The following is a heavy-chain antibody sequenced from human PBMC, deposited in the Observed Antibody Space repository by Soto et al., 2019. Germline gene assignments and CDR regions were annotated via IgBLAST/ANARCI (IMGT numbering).Heavy chain of an antibody. J-gene: IGHJ4*01. V-gene: IGHV3-11*01. CDR3: ARVRGYDFWSGSPYYFDY. D-gene: IGHD3-3*01. Sequence: GGSLRLSCAASGFTFSEYYMSWIRQAPGKGLEWVSYISSSGSTIYYADSVKGRFTISRDNAKNSLYLQMNSLRAEDTAVYYCARVRGYDFWSGSPYYFDYWGHGTLVTVSS. CDR1: GFTFSEYY. CDR2: ISSSGSTI.